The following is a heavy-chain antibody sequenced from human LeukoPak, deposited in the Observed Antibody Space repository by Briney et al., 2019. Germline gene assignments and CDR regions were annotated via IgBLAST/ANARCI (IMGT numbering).Heavy chain of an antibody. Sequence: PSETLSLTCAVYGGSFSGYYWSWIRQPPGKGLEWIGEINHSGSTNHNPSLKSRVTISVDTSKNQFSLKLSSVTAADTAVYYCAREEVAGPYFDYWGQGTLVTVSS. CDR3: AREEVAGPYFDY. J-gene: IGHJ4*02. V-gene: IGHV4-34*01. CDR1: GGSFSGYY. D-gene: IGHD6-19*01. CDR2: INHSGST.